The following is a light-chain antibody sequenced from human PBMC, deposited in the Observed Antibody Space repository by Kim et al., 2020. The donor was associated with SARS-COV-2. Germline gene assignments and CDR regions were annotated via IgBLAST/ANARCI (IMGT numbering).Light chain of an antibody. CDR1: KLGDKY. J-gene: IGLJ3*02. CDR3: QTWDSTTGV. Sequence: SYELTQPPSVSVSPGQTASITCSGDKLGDKYVCWYQQKPGQSPVRVMYEDNRRPSGIPERFLGSNSGNTATLTISGTQAVDDADYYCQTWDSTTGVFGGG. CDR2: EDN. V-gene: IGLV3-1*01.